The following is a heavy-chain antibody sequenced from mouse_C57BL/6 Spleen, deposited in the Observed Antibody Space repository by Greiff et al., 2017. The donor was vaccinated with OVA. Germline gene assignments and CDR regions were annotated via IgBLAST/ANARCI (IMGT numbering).Heavy chain of an antibody. V-gene: IGHV1-69*01. CDR3: ARNYYGGSRYFDV. D-gene: IGHD1-1*01. CDR1: GYTFTSYW. J-gene: IGHJ1*03. Sequence: VQLQQPGAELVMPGASVKLSCKASGYTFTSYWMHWVKQRPGQGLEWIGEIDPSDSYTNYNQKFKGKSTLTVDKSSSTAYMQLSSLTSEDSAVYYCARNYYGGSRYFDVWGTGTTVTVSS. CDR2: IDPSDSYT.